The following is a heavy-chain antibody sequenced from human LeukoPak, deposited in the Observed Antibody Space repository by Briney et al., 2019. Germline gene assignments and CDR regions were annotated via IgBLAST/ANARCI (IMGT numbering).Heavy chain of an antibody. CDR2: IESNGVNT. D-gene: IGHD2-21*01. CDR3: AKDRRFPDDVFDI. CDR1: GFTFSSYA. V-gene: IGHV3-23*01. Sequence: PGESLRLSCAASGFTFSSYAMSWVRQAPGKGLEWVSAIESNGVNTYYLASVKGRFTISRDNSKNTLYLQMNSLRAEDTALYYCAKDRRFPDDVFDIWGHGPMVTVSS. J-gene: IGHJ3*02.